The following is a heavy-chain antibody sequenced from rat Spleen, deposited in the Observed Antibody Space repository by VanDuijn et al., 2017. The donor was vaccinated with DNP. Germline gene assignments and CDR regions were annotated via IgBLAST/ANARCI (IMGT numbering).Heavy chain of an antibody. CDR2: INRDGNTI. D-gene: IGHD1-8*01. J-gene: IGHJ2*01. CDR1: GFNFNDYW. Sequence: EVMLVESGGGLLQPGGSLKLSCLASGFNFNDYWMGWVRQAPGKGLEWIGEINRDGNTINYTPSLKDKFTISRDNAQNTLYLQMYKLGSEDTATYYCARRTVATFDYWGQGVMVTVSS. V-gene: IGHV4-2*01. CDR3: ARRTVATFDY.